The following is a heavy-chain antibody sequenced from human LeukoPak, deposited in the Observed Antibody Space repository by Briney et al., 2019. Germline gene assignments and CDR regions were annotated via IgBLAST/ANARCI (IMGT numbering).Heavy chain of an antibody. CDR1: GFTFSSYE. V-gene: IGHV3-48*03. J-gene: IGHJ3*02. Sequence: TGGSLRLSCAASGFTFSSYEMNWVRQAPGKGLEWVSYISASGSSIYYADSVKVRFTISRDNAKNSLYLQMNSLRAEDTAVYYCARDRGTTMVRSFDIWGQGTMVTVSS. CDR2: ISASGSSI. CDR3: ARDRGTTMVRSFDI. D-gene: IGHD4/OR15-4a*01.